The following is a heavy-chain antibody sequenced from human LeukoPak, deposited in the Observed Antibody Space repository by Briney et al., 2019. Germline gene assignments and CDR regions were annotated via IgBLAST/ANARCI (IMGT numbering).Heavy chain of an antibody. Sequence: NPPETLSLTCTVSGGSISSGSYYWSWILQPAGKGLEWIGRIYTSGSTNYNPSLKSRVTISIDTSKNQFSLELRSVTAADTAVYYCAREDRYCSGGSCYSWGRGTLVTVSS. V-gene: IGHV4-61*02. CDR1: GGSISSGSYY. J-gene: IGHJ4*02. CDR3: AREDRYCSGGSCYS. D-gene: IGHD2-15*01. CDR2: IYTSGST.